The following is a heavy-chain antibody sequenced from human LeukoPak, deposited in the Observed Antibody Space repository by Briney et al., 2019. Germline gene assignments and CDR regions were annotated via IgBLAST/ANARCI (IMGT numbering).Heavy chain of an antibody. Sequence: PSETLSLTCTVSGGSISSYYWSWIRQPPGKGLEWIGYIYYSGSTNYNPSLKSRVTISVDTSKNQFSLKLSSVTAADTAVYYCARHRGISYFYGMDVWGQGTTITVSS. CDR3: ARHRGISYFYGMDV. CDR1: GGSISSYY. J-gene: IGHJ6*02. CDR2: IYYSGST. D-gene: IGHD3-16*01. V-gene: IGHV4-59*08.